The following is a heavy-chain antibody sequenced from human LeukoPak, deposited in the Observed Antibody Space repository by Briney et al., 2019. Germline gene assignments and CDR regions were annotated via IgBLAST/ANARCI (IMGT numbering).Heavy chain of an antibody. CDR1: GFSLSNYL. CDR2: IKQDGSDK. Sequence: GGSLRHSCAAPGFSLSNYLMSSVRQAPGKGLELVANIKQDGSDKYYVDSLRGRFTISKDNAKNSVYLQMNSLRPEDTAIYYCAWYGVTHGLDVWGQGTTVTVSS. CDR3: AWYGVTHGLDV. V-gene: IGHV3-7*04. J-gene: IGHJ6*02. D-gene: IGHD4-23*01.